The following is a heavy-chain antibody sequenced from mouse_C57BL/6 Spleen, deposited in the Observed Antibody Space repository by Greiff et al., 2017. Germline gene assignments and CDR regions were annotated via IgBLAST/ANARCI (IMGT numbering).Heavy chain of an antibody. CDR3: ARGGITTVVEDYAMDY. V-gene: IGHV1-55*01. Sequence: QVQLKQPGAELVKPGASVKMSCKASGYTFTSYWITWVKQRPGQGLEWIGDIYPGSGSTNYNEKFKSKATLTVDTSSSTAYMQLSSLTSEDSAVYYCARGGITTVVEDYAMDYWGQGTSLTVSS. CDR1: GYTFTSYW. J-gene: IGHJ4*01. CDR2: IYPGSGST. D-gene: IGHD1-1*01.